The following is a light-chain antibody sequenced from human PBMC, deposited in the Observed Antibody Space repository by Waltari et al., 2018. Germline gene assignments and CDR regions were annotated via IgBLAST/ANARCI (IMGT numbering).Light chain of an antibody. Sequence: ELVLTPSPCTLSLSPGERVTLSCRASQSVSRTLAWYQQKPGQAPRLLIYGASTRATGIPERFSGGGSGTDFSLTISRLEPEDFAVYYCQHYVRLPVTFGQGTKVEIK. CDR2: GAS. CDR1: QSVSRT. CDR3: QHYVRLPVT. J-gene: IGKJ1*01. V-gene: IGKV3-20*01.